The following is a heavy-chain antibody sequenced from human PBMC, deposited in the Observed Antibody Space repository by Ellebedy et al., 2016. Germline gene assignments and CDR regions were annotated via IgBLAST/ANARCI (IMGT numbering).Heavy chain of an antibody. Sequence: SETLSLXXTVSGGSISTSSHYWGWIRQPPGEGLEWIGNIFYSGSTYYNPSLKSRVTISVDTSKNQFSLKLSSVTAADTAVYYCARASGRGTVMDNWGQGTLVTVSS. CDR2: IFYSGST. CDR3: ARASGRGTVMDN. D-gene: IGHD3-10*01. CDR1: GGSISTSSHY. J-gene: IGHJ4*02. V-gene: IGHV4-39*07.